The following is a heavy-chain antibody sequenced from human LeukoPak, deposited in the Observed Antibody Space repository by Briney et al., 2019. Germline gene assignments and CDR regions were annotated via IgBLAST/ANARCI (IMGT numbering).Heavy chain of an antibody. J-gene: IGHJ6*03. CDR1: GYTLTELS. Sequence: ASVKVSCKVSGYTLTELSMHWVRQAPGKGLEWMGGFDPEDGETIYAQKFQGRVTMTEDTSTDTAYMELRSLRSDDTAVYYCARDLRYCSSTSCYSFSYYYYMDVWGKGTTVTVSS. D-gene: IGHD2-2*02. V-gene: IGHV1-24*01. CDR2: FDPEDGET. CDR3: ARDLRYCSSTSCYSFSYYYYMDV.